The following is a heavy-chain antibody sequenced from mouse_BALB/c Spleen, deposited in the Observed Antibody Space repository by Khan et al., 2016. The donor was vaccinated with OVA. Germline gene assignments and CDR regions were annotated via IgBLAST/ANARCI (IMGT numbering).Heavy chain of an antibody. Sequence: VQLMESGPELVKPGASVKMSCKASGYSFTSYVMHWVMQKPGQGLEWIGYINPYNDYTNFNEKFKGKATLTLDKSSSTAYMELSSLTSEDSAVYAYARDVLGQETWFTYWGQGTLVTVSA. CDR3: ARDVLGQETWFTY. CDR1: GYSFTSYV. CDR2: INPYNDYT. V-gene: IGHV1S136*01. D-gene: IGHD3-1*01. J-gene: IGHJ3*01.